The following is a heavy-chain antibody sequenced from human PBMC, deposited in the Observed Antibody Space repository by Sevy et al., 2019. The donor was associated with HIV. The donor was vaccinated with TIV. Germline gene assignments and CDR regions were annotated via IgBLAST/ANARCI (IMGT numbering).Heavy chain of an antibody. J-gene: IGHJ4*02. D-gene: IGHD3-22*01. CDR3: AKAELYYYDSSGYYCGPPKTPNFDY. CDR2: ISYDGSNK. CDR1: GFTFSSYG. Sequence: GGSLRLSCAASGFTFSSYGMHWVRQAPGKGLEWVAVISYDGSNKYYADSVKGRFTISRDNSKNTLYLQMNSLRAEDTAVYYCAKAELYYYDSSGYYCGPPKTPNFDYWGQGTLVTVSS. V-gene: IGHV3-30*18.